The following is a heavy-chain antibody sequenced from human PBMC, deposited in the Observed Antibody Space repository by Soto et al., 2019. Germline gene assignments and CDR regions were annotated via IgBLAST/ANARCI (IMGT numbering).Heavy chain of an antibody. J-gene: IGHJ4*02. CDR2: ISGSVSTV. CDR3: ETGPKHTMVDF. V-gene: IGHV3-48*03. Sequence: GGSLRLSCTVSGFTFGSYEMSWVRQAPGRGLEWVSYISGSVSTVFYADSLKGRFTVSRDNAKNSLFLHLNSLRAEDTGVYYCETGPKHTMVDFWGQGTLVTVSS. CDR1: GFTFGSYE.